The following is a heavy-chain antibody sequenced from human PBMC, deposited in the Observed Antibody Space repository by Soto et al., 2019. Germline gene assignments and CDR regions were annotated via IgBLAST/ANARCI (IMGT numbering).Heavy chain of an antibody. D-gene: IGHD6-19*01. Sequence: LSLTCAASGFTFSSYGMHWVRQAPCKGLEWVAVIWYDGSNKYYADSVKGRFTISRDNSKNTLYLQMNSLRAEDTAVYYCARESSGWYAFDIWGQGTMVTVSS. J-gene: IGHJ3*02. CDR1: GFTFSSYG. CDR3: ARESSGWYAFDI. V-gene: IGHV3-33*01. CDR2: IWYDGSNK.